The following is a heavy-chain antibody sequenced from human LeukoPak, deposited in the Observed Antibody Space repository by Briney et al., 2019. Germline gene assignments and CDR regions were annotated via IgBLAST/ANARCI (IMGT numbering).Heavy chain of an antibody. D-gene: IGHD5-24*01. CDR3: ARDGSAYNFDY. Sequence: PGGSLRLSCAASGFTFSTSWMHWVRQAPGKGLVWVSRVESNGRNTIYADSVKGRFTISRDNRKNTLYLQMNSLRAEGTAVYYCARDGSAYNFDYWGQGTLVTVSS. CDR1: GFTFSTSW. V-gene: IGHV3-74*01. CDR2: VESNGRNT. J-gene: IGHJ4*02.